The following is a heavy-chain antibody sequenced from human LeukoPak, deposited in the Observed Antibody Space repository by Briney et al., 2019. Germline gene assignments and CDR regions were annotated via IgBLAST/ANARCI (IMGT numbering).Heavy chain of an antibody. J-gene: IGHJ4*02. CDR1: GYIFTKYV. CDR3: ARDDCGDTCYPGGY. CDR2: IKADNGDT. D-gene: IGHD2-21*01. V-gene: IGHV1-3*01. Sequence: ASVKVSCKASGYIFTKYVVHWVRQAPGQRPEWMGWIKADNGDTKYSQNFQGRLTITRDTSASTVYMELSSLTSEDTALYYCARDDCGDTCYPGGYWGQGTLVTVSS.